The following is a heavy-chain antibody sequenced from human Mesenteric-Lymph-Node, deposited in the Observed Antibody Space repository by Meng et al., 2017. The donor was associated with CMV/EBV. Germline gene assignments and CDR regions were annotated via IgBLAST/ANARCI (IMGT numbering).Heavy chain of an antibody. Sequence: GGSLRLSCAASGFSFSIYGMHWVRQAPGKGLDWVAFITYDGSPQYYADSLKGRFTISRDNSKNTLYLQINSLRAEDTALYYCARNYISGSIDYWGQGTLVTVSS. CDR2: ITYDGSPQ. CDR3: ARNYISGSIDY. CDR1: GFSFSIYG. D-gene: IGHD3-10*01. J-gene: IGHJ4*02. V-gene: IGHV3-30*03.